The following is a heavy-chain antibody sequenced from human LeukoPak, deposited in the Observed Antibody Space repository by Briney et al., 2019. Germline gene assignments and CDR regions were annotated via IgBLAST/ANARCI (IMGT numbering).Heavy chain of an antibody. V-gene: IGHV4-59*01. D-gene: IGHD5-24*01. CDR2: IYYSGST. CDR3: ARVGGFRDGYNAFDY. CDR1: GGSISNYY. J-gene: IGHJ4*02. Sequence: SETLSLTCTVSGGSISNYYWSWIRQPPGKGLEWIGYIYYSGSTNYNPSLKSRVTISVDTSKNQFSLKLNSVTAADTAVYYCARVGGFRDGYNAFDYWGQGALVTVSS.